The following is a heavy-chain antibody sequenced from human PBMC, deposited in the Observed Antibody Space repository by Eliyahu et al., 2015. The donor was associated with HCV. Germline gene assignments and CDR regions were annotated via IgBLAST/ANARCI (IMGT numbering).Heavy chain of an antibody. J-gene: IGHJ6*02. CDR2: IDQDGSQN. V-gene: IGHV3-7*01. CDR3: GRDMDV. CDR1: GFTFSTYW. Sequence: EVQLLESGGGLVQSGGSLRLSCAASGFTFSTYWMSWVRQAPGKGLEWVANIDQDGSQNYYVGSVKGRFTISRDNAKNSVYLQMNSLRAEDTAVYYCGRDMDVWGQGTTVTVPS.